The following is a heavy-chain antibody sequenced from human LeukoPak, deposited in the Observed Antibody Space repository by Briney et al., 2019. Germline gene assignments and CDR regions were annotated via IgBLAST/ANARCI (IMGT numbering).Heavy chain of an antibody. CDR1: GGSISSSSYY. J-gene: IGHJ4*02. Sequence: SETLSLTCTVSGGSISSSSYYWGWIRQPPGKGLEWIGSIYYSGSTYYNPSLKSRVTISVDTSKNQFSLKLSSVTAADTAVYYCATTPEVYFDYWGQGTLVTVSS. CDR2: IYYSGST. V-gene: IGHV4-39*01. CDR3: ATTPEVYFDY.